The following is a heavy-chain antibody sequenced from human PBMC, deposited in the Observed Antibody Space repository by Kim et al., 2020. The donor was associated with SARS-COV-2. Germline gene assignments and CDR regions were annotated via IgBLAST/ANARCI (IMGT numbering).Heavy chain of an antibody. V-gene: IGHV3-23*01. D-gene: IGHD7-27*01. CDR2: IIGGDTK. CDR1: GFSFSGYA. Sequence: GGSLRLSCVASGFSFSGYAMAWVRQAPGKGLECVSGIIGGDTKYYAASVKGRFSIYRDNSKKTVYLDVNSLRVEDTAIYYCAKDKISGDGYWYFDAWGRGTLVTVSS. CDR3: AKDKISGDGYWYFDA. J-gene: IGHJ2*01.